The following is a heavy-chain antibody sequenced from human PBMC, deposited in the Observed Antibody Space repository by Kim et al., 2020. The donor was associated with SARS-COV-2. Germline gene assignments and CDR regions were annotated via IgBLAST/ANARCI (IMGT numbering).Heavy chain of an antibody. Sequence: DSVKGQIISTRNNSKNSLYLQMSSLLAEDTAVYYCARDPHLYSSYSEFDYWGQGTLVTVSS. D-gene: IGHD5-12*01. V-gene: IGHV3-30*07. CDR3: ARDPHLYSSYSEFDY. J-gene: IGHJ4*02.